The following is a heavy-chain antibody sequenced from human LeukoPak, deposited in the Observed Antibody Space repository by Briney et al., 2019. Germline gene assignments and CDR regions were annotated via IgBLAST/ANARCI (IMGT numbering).Heavy chain of an antibody. D-gene: IGHD3-22*01. J-gene: IGHJ4*02. CDR2: ISGNGGST. V-gene: IGHV3-23*01. CDR3: AKMDYYDSSGYYYLYFDY. Sequence: GGSLRLSCAASGFTFSSYAMSWVRLAPGKGLEWVSSISGNGGSTYYPDSMKGRFTISRDNSKSTLFLQLNTLTAEDTAIYYCAKMDYYDSSGYYYLYFDYWGQGTLVTVSS. CDR1: GFTFSSYA.